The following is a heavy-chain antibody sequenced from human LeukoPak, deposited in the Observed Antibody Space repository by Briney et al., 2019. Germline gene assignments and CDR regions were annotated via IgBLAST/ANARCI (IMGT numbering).Heavy chain of an antibody. V-gene: IGHV1-69*13. CDR1: GGTFSSYA. CDR2: IIPIFGTA. D-gene: IGHD3-16*01. CDR3: ARQSGLRLGEFFQVSDY. J-gene: IGHJ4*02. Sequence: ASVTVSCKASGGTFSSYAISWVRQAPGQGLEWMGGIIPIFGTANYAQKFQGRVTITADESTSTAYMELSSLRSEDTAVCYCARQSGLRLGEFFQVSDYWGQGTLVTVSS.